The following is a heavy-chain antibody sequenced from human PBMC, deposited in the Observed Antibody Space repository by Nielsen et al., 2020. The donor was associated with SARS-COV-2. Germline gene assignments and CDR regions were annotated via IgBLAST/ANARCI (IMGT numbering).Heavy chain of an antibody. CDR3: AKELLWFEEGRNSGFDY. J-gene: IGHJ4*02. Sequence: GESLKISCAASGFIFDDHAMHWVRQVPGKGLEWVSLITWDGGNTNYADSVRGRFTISRVNSKNSLYLQMNSLKPEDTALYYCAKELLWFEEGRNSGFDYWGQGTLVTVAS. D-gene: IGHD3-10*01. CDR2: ITWDGGNT. CDR1: GFIFDDHA. V-gene: IGHV3-43D*03.